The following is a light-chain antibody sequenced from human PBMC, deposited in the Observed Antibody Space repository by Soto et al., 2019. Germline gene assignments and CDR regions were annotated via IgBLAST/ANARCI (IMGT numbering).Light chain of an antibody. Sequence: QSALTQPPSASGTPGQLITISCSGSTSNIESHAVNWYQQVPGTAPKLIINTNNQRPSGVPDRFSGSKSGASASLAISGLQSEDEATYYCATWDDSRKGLFGTGTKVTV. CDR1: TSNIESHA. CDR2: TNN. J-gene: IGLJ1*01. CDR3: ATWDDSRKGL. V-gene: IGLV1-44*01.